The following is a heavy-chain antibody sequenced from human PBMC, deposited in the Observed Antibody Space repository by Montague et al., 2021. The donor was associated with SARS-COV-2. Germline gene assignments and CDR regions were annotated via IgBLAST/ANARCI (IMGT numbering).Heavy chain of an antibody. D-gene: IGHD3-10*01. CDR3: AREFRTYGYGGQYWYFDL. CDR2: IYHSGRT. V-gene: IGHV4-4*02. CDR1: GGPISSSHW. Sequence: SETLSLTCAVSGGPISSSHWWSWVRQPPGKGLEWIGEIYHSGRTNYNPSLKSRVTISIDKSKNQFSLKLSSVTAADTAVYYCAREFRTYGYGGQYWYFDLWGRGTLVTVSS. J-gene: IGHJ2*01.